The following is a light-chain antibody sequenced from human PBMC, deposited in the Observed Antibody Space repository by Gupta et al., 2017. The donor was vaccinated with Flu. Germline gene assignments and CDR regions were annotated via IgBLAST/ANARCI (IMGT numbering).Light chain of an antibody. CDR3: QQFENLPYT. CDR2: DAS. CDR1: QDIGNF. Sequence: PSTLSASVGDSVTITCQASQDIGNFLNWYQQKPGKAPDLLIFDASNVKRGVPSRFSGSGSGTDFFLNISGLQPEDSATYHCQQFENLPYTFGQGTRLEV. V-gene: IGKV1-33*01. J-gene: IGKJ2*01.